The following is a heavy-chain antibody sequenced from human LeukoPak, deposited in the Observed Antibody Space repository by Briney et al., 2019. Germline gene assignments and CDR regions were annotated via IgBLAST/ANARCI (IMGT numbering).Heavy chain of an antibody. V-gene: IGHV1-18*01. CDR2: ISAYNGNT. J-gene: IGHJ4*02. CDR3: ARAEDYGSEVYFDY. Sequence: ASVKVSCKASGGTFSSYAISWVRQAPGQGLEWMGWISAYNGNTNYAQKLQGRVTMTTDTSTSTAYMELRSLRSDDTAVYYCARAEDYGSEVYFDYWGQGTLVTVSS. CDR1: GGTFSSYA. D-gene: IGHD3-10*01.